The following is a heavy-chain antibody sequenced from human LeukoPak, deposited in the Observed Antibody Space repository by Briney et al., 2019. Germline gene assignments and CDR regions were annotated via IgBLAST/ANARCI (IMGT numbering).Heavy chain of an antibody. Sequence: SLRLSCAASRFTFSSYWMHWVRQAPGEGVEWVSYISSSSSTIYYADSVKGRFTISRDNAKNSLYLQMNSLRAEDTAVYYCARPDSSGYFDWGQGTLVTVSS. V-gene: IGHV3-48*01. J-gene: IGHJ4*02. D-gene: IGHD3-22*01. CDR2: ISSSSSTI. CDR3: ARPDSSGYFD. CDR1: RFTFSSYW.